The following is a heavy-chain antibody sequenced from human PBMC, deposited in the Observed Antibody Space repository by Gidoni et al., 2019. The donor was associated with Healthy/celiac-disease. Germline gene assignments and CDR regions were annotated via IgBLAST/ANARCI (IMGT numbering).Heavy chain of an antibody. Sequence: QVQLVQSGAEVKKPGSSVKVSCKASGGTFSSYAISRVRQAPGQVLEWRGGIIPIFGTANYAQKFQGRVTITADESTSTAYMELSSLRSEDTAVYYCARAGGITMVRGVTGWFDPWGQGTLVTVSS. D-gene: IGHD3-10*01. V-gene: IGHV1-69*01. CDR2: IIPIFGTA. CDR3: ARAGGITMVRGVTGWFDP. J-gene: IGHJ5*02. CDR1: GGTFSSYA.